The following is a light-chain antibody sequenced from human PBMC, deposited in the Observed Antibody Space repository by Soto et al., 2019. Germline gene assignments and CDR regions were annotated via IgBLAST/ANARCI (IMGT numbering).Light chain of an antibody. Sequence: DIHVTHSPSSLSASVGDRVTITCRASQDIKNYLNWYQRKPGTAPRLLIYAASNLHSGVPSTFSASGSGKDFALNISSLQADDFGTYYCPQGFRLPCTFGHGTQVEIX. CDR2: AAS. CDR1: QDIKNY. V-gene: IGKV1-39*01. CDR3: PQGFRLPCT. J-gene: IGKJ1*01.